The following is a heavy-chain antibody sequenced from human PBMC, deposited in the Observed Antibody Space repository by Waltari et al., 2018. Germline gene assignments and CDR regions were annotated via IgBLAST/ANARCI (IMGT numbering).Heavy chain of an antibody. Sequence: QVQLRESGPGVVKPLETLSLNCAVSGGSINTGYYSPWNWHRQPPGKGLEWIGFFQDRGKPKYNPSLKGRVAISIDTSKNQYSLRLTSVTVADTATYYCARGQWGAAGTQEWYYFDLWGRGTLVTVSS. CDR1: GGSINTGYYS. D-gene: IGHD3-3*01. V-gene: IGHV4-61*01. CDR3: ARGQWGAAGTQEWYYFDL. CDR2: FQDRGKP. J-gene: IGHJ2*01.